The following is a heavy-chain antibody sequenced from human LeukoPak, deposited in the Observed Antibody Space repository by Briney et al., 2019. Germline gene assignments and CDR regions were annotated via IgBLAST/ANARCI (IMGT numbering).Heavy chain of an antibody. CDR2: IYPENSDT. CDR3: ARHGGYTWNDIYFDR. D-gene: IGHD1-1*01. V-gene: IGHV5-51*01. Sequence: GESLKISCKGSGYTFTSWWIGWVRQMPGKGLEWMGIIYPENSDTRYSPSFQGQVTISADRSISTAYLQWSSLTASDTAIYYCARHGGYTWNDIYFDRWGQGTLVTVSS. CDR1: GYTFTSWW. J-gene: IGHJ5*02.